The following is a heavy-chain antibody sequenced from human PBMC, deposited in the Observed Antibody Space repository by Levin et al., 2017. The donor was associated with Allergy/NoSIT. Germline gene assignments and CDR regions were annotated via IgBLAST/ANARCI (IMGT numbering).Heavy chain of an antibody. CDR1: GFTFDDYA. CDR2: ISWNSGSI. J-gene: IGHJ4*02. D-gene: IGHD3-9*01. Sequence: SCAASGFTFDDYAMHWVRQAPGKGLEWVSGISWNSGSIGYADSVKGRFTISRDNAKNSLYLQMNSLRAEDTALYYCAKGHGDILTGLIDYWGQGTLVTVSS. V-gene: IGHV3-9*01. CDR3: AKGHGDILTGLIDY.